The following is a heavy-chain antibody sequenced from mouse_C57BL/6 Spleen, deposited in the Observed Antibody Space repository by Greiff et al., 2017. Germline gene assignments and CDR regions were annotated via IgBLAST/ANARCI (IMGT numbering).Heavy chain of an antibody. V-gene: IGHV1-15*01. J-gene: IGHJ2*01. D-gene: IGHD4-1*01. Sequence: VQLQQSGAELVRPGASVTLSCKASGYTFTDYEMHWVKQTPVHGLEWIGAIDPETGGTAYHQKFKGKAILTADKSSSTAYMGLRSLTSEDSAVYYCTRSGGGTYWGQGTTLTVSS. CDR2: IDPETGGT. CDR1: GYTFTDYE. CDR3: TRSGGGTY.